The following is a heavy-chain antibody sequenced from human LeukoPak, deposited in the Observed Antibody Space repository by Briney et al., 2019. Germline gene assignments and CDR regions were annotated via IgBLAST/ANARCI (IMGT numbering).Heavy chain of an antibody. D-gene: IGHD3-10*01. V-gene: IGHV5-51*01. CDR1: GYSFTGYW. CDR2: IYPSDSDT. J-gene: IGHJ4*02. Sequence: GESLKISCKGPGYSFTGYWIGWVRQMPGKGLEWMGIIYPSDSDTTYSPSFQGQVTISADKSISTAYLQWSSLKASDTAMYYCARQSRVQTVRGIISHYDYWGQGTLVTVSS. CDR3: ARQSRVQTVRGIISHYDY.